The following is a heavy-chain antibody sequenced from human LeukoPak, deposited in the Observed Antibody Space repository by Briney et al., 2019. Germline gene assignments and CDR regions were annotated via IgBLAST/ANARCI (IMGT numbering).Heavy chain of an antibody. CDR1: GFTFSSYG. D-gene: IGHD2-2*01. J-gene: IGHJ4*02. CDR3: AREGGVPYFDY. CDR2: IWYDGSNK. V-gene: IGHV3-33*01. Sequence: SGGSLRLSCAASGFTFSSYGMHWVRQAPGKGLEWVAVIWYDGSNKYYADSVKGRFTISRDNSKNTLYLQMNSLRAEDTAVYYCAREGGVPYFDYWGQGTLVTVSS.